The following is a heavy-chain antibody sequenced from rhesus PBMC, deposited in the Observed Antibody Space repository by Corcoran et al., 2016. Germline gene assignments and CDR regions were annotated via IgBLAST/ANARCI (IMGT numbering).Heavy chain of an antibody. V-gene: IGHV4-165*01. CDR1: GGSFSGYY. Sequence: QVQLQESGPGLVKPSETLSLTCAVSGGSFSGYYWGWIRQPPGKGLEWIGYISGSSGSTDSTPSLKSRVTISTDTSKNQFSMKLSSVTAADTAVYYCAKAYCSGTYCYANFDYWGQGVLVTVSS. CDR2: ISGSSGST. J-gene: IGHJ4*01. CDR3: AKAYCSGTYCYANFDY. D-gene: IGHD2-27*01.